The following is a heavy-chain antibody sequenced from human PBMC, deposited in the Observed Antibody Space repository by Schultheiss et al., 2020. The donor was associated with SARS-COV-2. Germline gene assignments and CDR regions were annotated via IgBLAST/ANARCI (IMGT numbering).Heavy chain of an antibody. CDR1: GFTFSSYG. J-gene: IGHJ4*02. Sequence: GESLKISCAASGFTFSSYGMYWVRQAPGKGLEWVAVIWYDGSKKYYVDSVKGRFTISRDNSKNTMYLQMNSLRAEDTAVYYCAKAGRPRTGDLGYWGQGTLVTVSS. V-gene: IGHV3-33*03. D-gene: IGHD7-27*01. CDR3: AKAGRPRTGDLGY. CDR2: IWYDGSKK.